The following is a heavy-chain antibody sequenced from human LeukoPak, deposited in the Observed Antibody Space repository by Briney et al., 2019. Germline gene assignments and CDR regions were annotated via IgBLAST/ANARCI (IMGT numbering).Heavy chain of an antibody. V-gene: IGHV1-46*01. Sequence: ASVKVSCKASGYTFTSYYMHWVRQAPGQGLEWMGIINPSGGSTSYAQKFQGRVTMARDMSTSTVYMELSSLRAEDTAVYYCASPRRQQLVLGYWGQGTLVTVSS. CDR2: INPSGGST. CDR1: GYTFTSYY. J-gene: IGHJ4*02. CDR3: ASPRRQQLVLGY. D-gene: IGHD6-13*01.